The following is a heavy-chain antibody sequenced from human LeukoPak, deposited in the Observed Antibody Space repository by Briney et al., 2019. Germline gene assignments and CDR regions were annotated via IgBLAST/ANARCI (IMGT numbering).Heavy chain of an antibody. CDR1: GASISTNNW. J-gene: IGHJ4*02. V-gene: IGHV4-4*02. Sequence: SETLSLTCTVSGASISTNNWWTWVRQSPGKGLEWIGEIYHSGSTNYNPSLKSRVTISVDTSKNQFSLKLSSVTAADTAVYYCARDFRGRYCSGGSCYSEGDYWGQGTLVTVSS. CDR2: IYHSGST. CDR3: ARDFRGRYCSGGSCYSEGDY. D-gene: IGHD2-15*01.